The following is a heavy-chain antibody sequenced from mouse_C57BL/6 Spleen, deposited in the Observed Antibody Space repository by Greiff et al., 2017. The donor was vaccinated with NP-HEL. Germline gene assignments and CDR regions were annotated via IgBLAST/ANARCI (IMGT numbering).Heavy chain of an antibody. CDR1: GYAFSSSW. V-gene: IGHV1-82*01. D-gene: IGHD1-1*01. J-gene: IGHJ1*03. Sequence: QVQLQQSGPELVKPGASVKISCKASGYAFSSSWMNWVKQRPGKGLEWIGRIYPGDGDTNYNGKFKGKATLTADKSSSTAYMQLSSLTSEDSAVYFCARGGVTTVSYWYFDVWGTGTTVTVSS. CDR3: ARGGVTTVSYWYFDV. CDR2: IYPGDGDT.